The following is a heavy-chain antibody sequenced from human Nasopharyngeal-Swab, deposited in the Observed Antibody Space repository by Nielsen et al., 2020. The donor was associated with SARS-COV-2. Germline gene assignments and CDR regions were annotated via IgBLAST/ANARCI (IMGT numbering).Heavy chain of an antibody. V-gene: IGHV4-61*01. CDR3: ARDIGAAALAPWRGYYGMDV. D-gene: IGHD3-10*01. CDR1: GGSVSSGSYY. J-gene: IGHJ6*02. CDR2: MYYSGST. Sequence: SETLSLTCTVSGGSVSSGSYYWSWIRQPPGKGLVWIGYMYYSGSTNYNPSLKSRVTISVDTSKNQFSLKLSSVTAADTAVYYCARDIGAAALAPWRGYYGMDVWGQGTTVTVSS.